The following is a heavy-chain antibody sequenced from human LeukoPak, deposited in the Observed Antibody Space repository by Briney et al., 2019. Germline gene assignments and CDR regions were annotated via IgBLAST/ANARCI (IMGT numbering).Heavy chain of an antibody. CDR2: MNPNSGNT. V-gene: IGHV1-8*01. Sequence: GASVKVSCKXSGYTFTSYDINWVRQATGQGLEWMGWMNPNSGNTGYAQKFQGRVTMTRNTSISTAYMELSSLRSEDTAVYYCATLWGGEPDAFDIWGQGTMVTVSS. J-gene: IGHJ3*02. CDR1: GYTFTSYD. D-gene: IGHD3-16*01. CDR3: ATLWGGEPDAFDI.